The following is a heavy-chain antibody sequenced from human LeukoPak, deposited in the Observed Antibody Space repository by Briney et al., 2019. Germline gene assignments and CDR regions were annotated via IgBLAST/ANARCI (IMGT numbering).Heavy chain of an antibody. CDR2: IYTSGST. V-gene: IGHV4-4*09. CDR1: GGSISSYY. J-gene: IGHJ4*02. CDR3: ARLYYYGSE. Sequence: SETLSLTCTVSGGSISSYYWSWIRQPPGKGLEWIGYIYTSGSTNYNPSLKSRVTISVDTSKNQFSLKLSSVTAADTAVYYCARLYYYGSEWGQGTLVTVSS. D-gene: IGHD3-10*01.